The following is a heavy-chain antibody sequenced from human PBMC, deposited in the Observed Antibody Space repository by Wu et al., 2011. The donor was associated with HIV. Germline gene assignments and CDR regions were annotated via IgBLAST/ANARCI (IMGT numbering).Heavy chain of an antibody. Sequence: QVLLVQSGAEVKTPGSSVKVSCRASGDSLTKYAFSWVRQAPGQGLEWMGGIIPNSGTTNYARKFQGRVTVSADRSTTTVHMELRSLRSEDTAVYYCWNRAVAAYMDVWGKGTTVTVSS. CDR3: WNRAVAAYMDV. CDR2: IIPNSGTT. J-gene: IGHJ6*03. V-gene: IGHV1-69*14. D-gene: IGHD6-19*01. CDR1: GDSLTKYA.